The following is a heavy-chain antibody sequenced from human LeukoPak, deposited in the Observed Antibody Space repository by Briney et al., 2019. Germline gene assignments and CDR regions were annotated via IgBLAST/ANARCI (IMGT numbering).Heavy chain of an antibody. CDR3: AKFSSSWYRAAFDI. CDR2: ISGSGDIT. J-gene: IGHJ3*02. CDR1: GFTVSSNY. Sequence: GGSLRLSCAASGFTVSSNYMSWVRQAPGKGLEWVSGISGSGDITHYADSVKGRFTISRDNSKNTVFLQMNSLRAEDTAVYYCAKFSSSWYRAAFDIWGQGTMVTVSS. V-gene: IGHV3-23*01. D-gene: IGHD6-13*01.